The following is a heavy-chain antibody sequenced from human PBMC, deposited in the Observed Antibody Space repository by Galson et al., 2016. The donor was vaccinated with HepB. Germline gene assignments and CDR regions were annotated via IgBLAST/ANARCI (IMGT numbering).Heavy chain of an antibody. CDR2: IRSEASDYST. CDR3: VRDSRTHFYDF. D-gene: IGHD3-3*02. Sequence: SLRLSCAASGFTFSDHFMDWVRQAPGKGPEWVARIRSEASDYSTDYAASVKGRFTISRDDSKNSLFLQMNSLKTEDTALYFCVRDSRTHFYDFLGQGTQVTVSS. V-gene: IGHV3-72*01. CDR1: GFTFSDHF. J-gene: IGHJ4*02.